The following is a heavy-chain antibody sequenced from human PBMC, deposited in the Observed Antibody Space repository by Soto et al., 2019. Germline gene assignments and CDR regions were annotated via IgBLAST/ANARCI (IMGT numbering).Heavy chain of an antibody. D-gene: IGHD5-18*01. CDR3: ARWNVQHDSYGYF. Sequence: GGSLSLSCAASGFTFSSFPMHWVRQAPGRGLEWVALISSDGSNKYYADAVKGRFTISRDNSKNTLYLQMNSLRGEDTAVYYCARWNVQHDSYGYFWGQGTQVTV. CDR2: ISSDGSNK. V-gene: IGHV3-30-3*01. CDR1: GFTFSSFP. J-gene: IGHJ4*02.